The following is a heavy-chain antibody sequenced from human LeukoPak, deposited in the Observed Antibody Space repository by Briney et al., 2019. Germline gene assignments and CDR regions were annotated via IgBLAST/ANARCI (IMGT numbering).Heavy chain of an antibody. Sequence: GASVKVSCKASGYTFTSYGISWVRQAPGQGLEWMGIINPSGGSTSYAQKFQGRVTMTRDTSTSTVYMELSSLRSEDTAVYYCARGGYDLGNWFDPWGQGTLVTVSS. CDR3: ARGGYDLGNWFDP. D-gene: IGHD5-12*01. CDR1: GYTFTSYG. CDR2: INPSGGST. V-gene: IGHV1-46*01. J-gene: IGHJ5*02.